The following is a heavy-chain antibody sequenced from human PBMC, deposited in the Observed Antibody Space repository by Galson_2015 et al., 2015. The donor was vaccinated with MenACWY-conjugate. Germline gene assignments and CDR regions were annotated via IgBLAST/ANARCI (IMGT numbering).Heavy chain of an antibody. Sequence: SLRLSCAASGFPFSIYAMHWVRQAPGKGLEYVSAISGNGGSTYFANSVKGRFTISRDNSKNTLYLQMGSLRAEDMAVYYCARGNFPYYYYGMDVWGQGTTVTVSS. J-gene: IGHJ6*02. CDR1: GFPFSIYA. CDR2: ISGNGGST. CDR3: ARGNFPYYYYGMDV. V-gene: IGHV3-64*01. D-gene: IGHD2/OR15-2a*01.